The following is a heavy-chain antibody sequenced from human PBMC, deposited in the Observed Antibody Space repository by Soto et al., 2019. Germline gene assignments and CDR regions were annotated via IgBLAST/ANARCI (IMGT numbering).Heavy chain of an antibody. CDR1: RFTFGSYW. D-gene: IGHD5-18*01. Sequence: GGSLRLSCAASRFTFGSYWMSWVRQAPGKGLEWVANIKQDGSERYYVDSVKGRFTISRDNAKNSLYLQMNSLRAEDTAVYYSYSYHLDLLSFRAQRTPVPVSA. CDR2: IKQDGSER. J-gene: IGHJ1*01. CDR3: YSYHLDLLSF. V-gene: IGHV3-7*01.